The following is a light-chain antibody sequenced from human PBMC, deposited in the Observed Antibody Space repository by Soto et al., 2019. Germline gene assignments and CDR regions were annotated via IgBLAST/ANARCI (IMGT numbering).Light chain of an antibody. Sequence: SYELTQPPSVSVSPGQTASITCSGDKLGYKYACWYQQKPGQSPVLVIYQDNRRPSGIPERFSGSNSGNTATLTISGTQAMDEADYHCQAWDSSTAVFGGGTKVTVL. CDR3: QAWDSSTAV. J-gene: IGLJ2*01. V-gene: IGLV3-1*01. CDR2: QDN. CDR1: KLGYKY.